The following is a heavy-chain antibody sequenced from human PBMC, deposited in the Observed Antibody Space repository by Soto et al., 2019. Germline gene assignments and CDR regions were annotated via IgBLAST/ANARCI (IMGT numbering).Heavy chain of an antibody. J-gene: IGHJ6*02. D-gene: IGHD3-10*01. V-gene: IGHV3-30-3*01. CDR3: ARDQQTAYYYGSRPIDSYAEDV. CDR1: GCSRSINT. Sequence: EGSLKRSSVAAGCSRSINTMRWVRQAPVRGREWVAVISFGGDNKYYAASVKGRFTISRDNLRNTLYLQMNSLRLEDSAVYYCARDQQTAYYYGSRPIDSYAEDVWPQGTTFTVSS. CDR2: ISFGGDNK.